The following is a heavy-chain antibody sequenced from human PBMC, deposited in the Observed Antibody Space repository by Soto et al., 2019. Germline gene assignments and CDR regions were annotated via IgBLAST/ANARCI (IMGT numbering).Heavy chain of an antibody. CDR1: GGSFSSNT. CDR2: IIPIFGTS. J-gene: IGHJ5*02. CDR3: ARDVLLVVVSATRAAGWLDA. Sequence: QLQLVQSGAEVKKPGSSVNVSCKTSGGSFSSNTITWVRQAPGQGLEWMGGIIPIFGTSNYVKKFQGRVTITADEYTNTVNMELSRLRYEDTAVYDCARDVLLVVVSATRAAGWLDAWGQGTLVTVSS. D-gene: IGHD2-15*01. V-gene: IGHV1-69*01.